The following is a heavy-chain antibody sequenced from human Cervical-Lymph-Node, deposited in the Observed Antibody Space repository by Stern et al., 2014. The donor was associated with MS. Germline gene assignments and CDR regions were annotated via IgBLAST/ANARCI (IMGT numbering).Heavy chain of an antibody. J-gene: IGHJ4*02. Sequence: QVQLQESGPGLVQPSQTLPLTCTVSGGPISSTGHYWGWIRQHPGKGLEWIGYIHCRGSTYYNPSLKSRGTISVDTSKNQFSLNLSSVTAADTALYYCARSDRLWGSFDYWGQGRLVTVSS. D-gene: IGHD3-16*01. CDR2: IHCRGST. CDR3: ARSDRLWGSFDY. V-gene: IGHV4-31*03. CDR1: GGPISSTGHY.